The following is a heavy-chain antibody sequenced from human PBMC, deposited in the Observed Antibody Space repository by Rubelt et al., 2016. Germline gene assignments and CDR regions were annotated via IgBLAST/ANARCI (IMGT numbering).Heavy chain of an antibody. CDR3: AKDTRAVAYYYYGMDV. D-gene: IGHD6-19*01. Sequence: ISSSSSTIYYADSVKGRFTISRDNAKNSLYLQMNSLRAEDTALYYCAKDTRAVAYYYYGMDVWGQGTTVTVSS. CDR2: ISSSSSTI. V-gene: IGHV3-48*04. J-gene: IGHJ6*02.